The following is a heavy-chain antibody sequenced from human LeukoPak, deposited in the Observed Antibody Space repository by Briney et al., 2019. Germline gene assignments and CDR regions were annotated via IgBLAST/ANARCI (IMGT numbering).Heavy chain of an antibody. V-gene: IGHV3-7*01. CDR1: GFTFSSYG. J-gene: IGHJ6*02. CDR2: IKQDGSEK. CDR3: ARSWELFYGTDV. D-gene: IGHD1-26*01. Sequence: PGRSLRLSCAASGFTFSSYGMHWVRQAPGKGLEWVANIKQDGSEKYYVDSVKGRFTISRDNAKNSLYLQMNSLRAEDTAVYYCARSWELFYGTDVWGQGTTVTVSS.